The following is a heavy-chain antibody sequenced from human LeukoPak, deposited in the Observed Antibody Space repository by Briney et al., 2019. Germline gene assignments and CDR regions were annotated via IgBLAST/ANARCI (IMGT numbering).Heavy chain of an antibody. CDR3: ARGRLDSTINAFDI. CDR1: GGSFSGHY. CDR2: INHSGST. D-gene: IGHD2-2*03. J-gene: IGHJ3*02. Sequence: SETLSLTCAVYGGSFSGHYWSWIRQPPGKGLEWIGEINHSGSTNYNPSLKSRVTISVNTSKNQFSLKLSSVTAADTAVYYCARGRLDSTINAFDIWGQGTMVTVSS. V-gene: IGHV4-34*01.